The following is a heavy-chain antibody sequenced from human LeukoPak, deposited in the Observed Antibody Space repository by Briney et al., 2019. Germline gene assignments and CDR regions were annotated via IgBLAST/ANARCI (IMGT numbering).Heavy chain of an antibody. CDR1: GGSFSGYY. J-gene: IGHJ4*02. CDR2: IYYSGST. CDR3: ARHPTVTTSYFDY. D-gene: IGHD4-17*01. Sequence: PSETLSLTCAVYGGSFSGYYCSWIRQPPGKGLEWIGYIYYSGSTNYNPSLKSRVTISVDTSKNQFSLKLSSVTAADTAVYYCARHPTVTTSYFDYWGQGTLVTVSS. V-gene: IGHV4-59*08.